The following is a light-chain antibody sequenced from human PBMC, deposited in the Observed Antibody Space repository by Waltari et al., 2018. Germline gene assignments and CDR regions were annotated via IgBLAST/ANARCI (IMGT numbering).Light chain of an antibody. CDR1: QSVSRTY. V-gene: IGKV3-20*01. J-gene: IGKJ1*01. CDR2: GAS. CDR3: QQYENSPWT. Sequence: EIVLTQSPGTLSLSPGERATLSCRASQSVSRTYVAWYQQKRGQAPRLLIYGASSRATGIPDRFSGSGSGSDFTLTISRLDPEDFAVYYCQQYENSPWTFGQGTKVEIK.